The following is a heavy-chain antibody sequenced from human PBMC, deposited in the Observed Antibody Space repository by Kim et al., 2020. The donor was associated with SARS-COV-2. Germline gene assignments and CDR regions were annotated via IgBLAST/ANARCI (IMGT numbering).Heavy chain of an antibody. CDR1: GGTFSNYP. V-gene: IGHV1-69*13. D-gene: IGHD6-13*01. Sequence: SVKVSCKASGGTFSNYPITWVRQAPGQGLEWMGGIIPIFGTTNYTQKFQGRVTFTADESTTTAYMELRSLTSEDSAVYFCARGTQRLVVHGWFDPGAREPWSSSPQ. CDR3: ARGTQRLVVHGWFDP. CDR2: IIPIFGTT. J-gene: IGHJ5*02.